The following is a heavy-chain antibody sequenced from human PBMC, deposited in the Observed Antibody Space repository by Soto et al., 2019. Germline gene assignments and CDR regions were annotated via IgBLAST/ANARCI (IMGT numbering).Heavy chain of an antibody. CDR3: ARFCSGGDCYPNYYYYYMDV. Sequence: GGSLRLSCVASGFTFSNHWMSWVRQAPGKGLEWVATIKQDGSDKYYVDSVKGRFTISRDNAKSSLYLQMNSLRAEDTAVYYCARFCSGGDCYPNYYYYYMDVWGKGTTVTVSS. CDR1: GFTFSNHW. D-gene: IGHD2-15*01. CDR2: IKQDGSDK. V-gene: IGHV3-7*01. J-gene: IGHJ6*03.